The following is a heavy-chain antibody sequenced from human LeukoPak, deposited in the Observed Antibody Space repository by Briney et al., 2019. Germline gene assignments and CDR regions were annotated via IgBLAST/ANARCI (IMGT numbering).Heavy chain of an antibody. V-gene: IGHV3-48*03. CDR3: ARDGGWDAFDI. CDR2: ISSSGSTI. D-gene: IGHD6-19*01. Sequence: GGSLRLSCAASGFTVSSNYMAWVRQAPGKGLEWVSYISSSGSTIYYADSAKGRFTISRDNAKNSLYLQMNSLRAEDTAVYYCARDGGWDAFDIWGQGTMVTVSS. CDR1: GFTVSSNY. J-gene: IGHJ3*02.